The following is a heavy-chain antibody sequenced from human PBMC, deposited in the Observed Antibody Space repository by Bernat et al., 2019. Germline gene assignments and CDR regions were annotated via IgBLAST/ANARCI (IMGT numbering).Heavy chain of an antibody. CDR2: ISYTGST. Sequence: QLQLQESGPGLVRPSETLSLTCSVSGNSISSGSHYWGWFRQPPGKGLEYIGTISYTGSTYYNPSLRSRVTISMDTSKNHFSLKLSSVTAADTAVYYCARQIVGAHDFWGQGTLVTVSS. CDR3: ARQIVGAHDF. J-gene: IGHJ4*02. V-gene: IGHV4-39*01. D-gene: IGHD1-26*01. CDR1: GNSISSGSHY.